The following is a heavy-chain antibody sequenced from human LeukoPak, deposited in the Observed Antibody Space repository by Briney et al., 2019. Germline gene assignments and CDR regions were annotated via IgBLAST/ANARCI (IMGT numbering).Heavy chain of an antibody. CDR1: GDSLSSYY. J-gene: IGHJ4*02. CDR3: ARRSFFDY. CDR2: INYSGNA. V-gene: IGHV4-59*08. Sequence: SETLSLTCTVSGDSLSSYYWSWIRQPPGKGLEWIGYINYSGNANYNPSLKSRVTISVDPSKNQFSLKLTSVTAADTAVYYCARRSFFDYWGQGTLVTVSS.